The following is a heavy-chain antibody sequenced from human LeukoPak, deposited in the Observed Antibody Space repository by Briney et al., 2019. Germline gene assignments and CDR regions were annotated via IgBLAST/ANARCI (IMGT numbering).Heavy chain of an antibody. D-gene: IGHD4-17*01. CDR2: INPNSGGT. J-gene: IGHJ4*02. V-gene: IGHV1-2*02. CDR1: GYTLTGYY. Sequence: ASVKVSCKASGYTLTGYYMHWVRQAPGQGLEWMGWINPNSGGTKYVQKFQGRVSMTRDPSISTAYMELSRLRSDDTTVYYCARGFHGDYYFDYWGQGTLVTVSS. CDR3: ARGFHGDYYFDY.